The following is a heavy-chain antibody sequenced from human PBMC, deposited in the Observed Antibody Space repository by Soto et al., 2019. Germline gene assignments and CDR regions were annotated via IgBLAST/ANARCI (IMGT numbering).Heavy chain of an antibody. D-gene: IGHD3-16*01. Sequence: QVQLVQSGAEVKKPGASVKVSCKASGYTFTSYGISWVRQAPGQGLEWMGWISAYNGNTNYAQKLQGRVTMTTDTSTSTAYMELRSLRSDDTAVYYGASDRRGGPRYYYGMDVWGQGTTVTVSS. CDR3: ASDRRGGPRYYYGMDV. CDR1: GYTFTSYG. V-gene: IGHV1-18*01. J-gene: IGHJ6*02. CDR2: ISAYNGNT.